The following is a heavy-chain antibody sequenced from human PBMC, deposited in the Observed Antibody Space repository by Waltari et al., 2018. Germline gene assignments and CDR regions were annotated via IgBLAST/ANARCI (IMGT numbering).Heavy chain of an antibody. D-gene: IGHD4-17*01. CDR3: ARSGDYAEYFQH. V-gene: IGHV4-4*07. CDR1: SGSVSRYY. Sequence: QLQLQESAPGLVKPSETLSPICTVSSGSVSRYYWNWIRQSAGKGLEWIGHVHASGTTKYNPSLRSRVTVSLDTSKNQFSLKLTSVTAADTAVYYCARSGDYAEYFQHWGLGTLLTVSS. CDR2: VHASGTT. J-gene: IGHJ1*01.